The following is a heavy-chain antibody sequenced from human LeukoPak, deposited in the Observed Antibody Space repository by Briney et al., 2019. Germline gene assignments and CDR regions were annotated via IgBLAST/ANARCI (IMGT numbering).Heavy chain of an antibody. V-gene: IGHV1-2*02. Sequence: GASVKVSCKASGYTFTAYYMHWVRQAPGRGLEWMGWINPNSGGTNYAQKFQGRVTMTRDTPFSTAYMELSRLRSNDTAEFYCARVYCDSSGCGSSDYWGQGTLVTVSS. CDR3: ARVYCDSSGCGSSDY. CDR2: INPNSGGT. D-gene: IGHD3-22*01. CDR1: GYTFTAYY. J-gene: IGHJ4*02.